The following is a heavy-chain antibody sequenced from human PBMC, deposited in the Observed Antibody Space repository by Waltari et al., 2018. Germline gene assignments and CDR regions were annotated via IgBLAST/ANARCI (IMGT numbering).Heavy chain of an antibody. Sequence: QVQLQESGPGLVKPSETLSLTCTVSGGSISSHYWSWIRQPPGKGLEWIGYIYNGGSTNYNPSHKSRVTISVDTSKNQFSLKLSSVTAADTAVYYCARGRAALEPWGQGTLVTVSS. CDR2: IYNGGST. CDR1: GGSISSHY. J-gene: IGHJ5*02. D-gene: IGHD6-6*01. CDR3: ARGRAALEP. V-gene: IGHV4-59*11.